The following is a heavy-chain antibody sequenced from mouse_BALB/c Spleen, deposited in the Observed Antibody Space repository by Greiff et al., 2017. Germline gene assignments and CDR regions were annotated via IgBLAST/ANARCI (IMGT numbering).Heavy chain of an antibody. CDR3: AREAFTTVVAPLYYFDY. J-gene: IGHJ2*01. D-gene: IGHD1-1*01. V-gene: IGHV5-6-5*01. CDR1: GFTFSSYA. CDR2: ISSGGST. Sequence: DVMLVESGGGLVKPGGSLKLSCAASGFTFSSYAMSWVRQTPEKRLEWVASISSGGSTYYPDSVKGRFTISRDNARNILYLQMSSLRSEDTAMYYCAREAFTTVVAPLYYFDYWGQGTTLTVSS.